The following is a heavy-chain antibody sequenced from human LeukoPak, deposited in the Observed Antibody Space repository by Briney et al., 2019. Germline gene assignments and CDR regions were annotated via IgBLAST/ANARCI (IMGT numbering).Heavy chain of an antibody. CDR3: ATGGGYTDAFDI. Sequence: GASVKVSCKASRGTFSTYAINWVRQAPGQGLEWMGRIIAILSQANYAQKFQGRVSITADESTTTAYMELSSLRSEDTAVYYCATGGGYTDAFDIWGQGTVVTVSS. CDR2: IIAILSQA. V-gene: IGHV1-69*11. D-gene: IGHD5-12*01. J-gene: IGHJ3*02. CDR1: RGTFSTYA.